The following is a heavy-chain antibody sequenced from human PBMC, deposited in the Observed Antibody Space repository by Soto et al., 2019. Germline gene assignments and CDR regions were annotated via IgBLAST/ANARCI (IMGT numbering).Heavy chain of an antibody. V-gene: IGHV3-33*01. J-gene: IGHJ2*01. CDR1: GFTFSSYG. D-gene: IGHD2-8*01. CDR2: IWYDGSNK. Sequence: QVQLVESGGGVVQPGRSLRLSCAASGFTFSSYGMHWVRQAPGKGLEWVAVIWYDGSNKYYADSVKGRFTISRDNSKNTLYLQMNSLRAEDTAVYYCARGSSGYCTNGVCPGIQWYFDLWGRGTLVTVSS. CDR3: ARGSSGYCTNGVCPGIQWYFDL.